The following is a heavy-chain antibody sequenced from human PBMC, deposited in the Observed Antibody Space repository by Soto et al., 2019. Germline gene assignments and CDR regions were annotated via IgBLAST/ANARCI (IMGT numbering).Heavy chain of an antibody. D-gene: IGHD3-16*02. J-gene: IGHJ4*02. CDR3: ARERVSGTYRFDS. V-gene: IGHV4-4*07. CDR2: IHDTGRT. Sequence: QVQLQESGPGLVRPSETLSLTCTVSGDSLSTYYWSWIRQPAGERLEWIGRIHDTGRTNYNPSLKSRFTMSVDTPKNHFSVSVNSVIAADPAVYYCARERVSGTYRFDSWGQGTLVTVSS. CDR1: GDSLSTYY.